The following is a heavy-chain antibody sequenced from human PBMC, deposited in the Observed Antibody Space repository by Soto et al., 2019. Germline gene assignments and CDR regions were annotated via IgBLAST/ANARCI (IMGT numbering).Heavy chain of an antibody. CDR2: MNPNSGNT. CDR1: GYTFTSYD. J-gene: IGHJ6*03. CDR3: ARVYCSSTSCYGNYYYYYYMDV. Sequence: QVQLVQSGAEVKKPGASVKVSCKASGYTFTSYDINWVRQATGQGLEWMGWMNPNSGNTGYAQKFQGRVTMTRNTSISTAYMELSSLRSQDTAVYYCARVYCSSTSCYGNYYYYYYMDVWGKGTTVTVSS. D-gene: IGHD2-2*01. V-gene: IGHV1-8*01.